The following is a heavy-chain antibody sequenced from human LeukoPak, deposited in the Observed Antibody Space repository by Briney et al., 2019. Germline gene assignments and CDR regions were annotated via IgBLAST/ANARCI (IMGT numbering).Heavy chain of an antibody. Sequence: VASVKVSCKASGYTFTGYYMHWARQAPGQGLEWMGWINCNSGGTNYAQKFQGRVTMTRDTSFGTGYMGLSRLRSDDTAVYYCARGYCSSTSCYYLDYWGRGTLVTVSS. CDR1: GYTFTGYY. CDR3: ARGYCSSTSCYYLDY. J-gene: IGHJ4*02. CDR2: INCNSGGT. D-gene: IGHD2-2*01. V-gene: IGHV1-2*02.